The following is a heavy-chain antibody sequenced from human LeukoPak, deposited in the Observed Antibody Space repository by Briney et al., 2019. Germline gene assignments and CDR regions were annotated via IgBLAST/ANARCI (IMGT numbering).Heavy chain of an antibody. CDR3: ARGKYTSFDN. CDR2: TYYRSKWSF. V-gene: IGHV6-1*01. Sequence: SQTLSLTCAISGDSIFTNNVAWNWIRQSPTRGLEWLGMTYYRSKWSFDYAVSVKSRITINADTSKNQFSLKLSSVTPEDTAVYYCARGKYTSFDNWGQGTLVTVSS. D-gene: IGHD6-6*01. CDR1: GDSIFTNNVA. J-gene: IGHJ4*02.